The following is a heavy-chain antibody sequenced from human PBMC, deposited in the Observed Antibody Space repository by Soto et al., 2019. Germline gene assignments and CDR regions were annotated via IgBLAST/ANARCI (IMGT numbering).Heavy chain of an antibody. Sequence: HPGGSLRLSCAASGFTLSNYWVHWVRQAPGKGLVWVSRISSDGTTTNYADSVKGRFTVSRDNAENTLYLQMNSLRAEDTAVYYCARDHCTTASCYTVWFDPWGQGTLVTVSS. D-gene: IGHD2-2*02. CDR1: GFTLSNYW. J-gene: IGHJ5*02. CDR3: ARDHCTTASCYTVWFDP. V-gene: IGHV3-74*01. CDR2: ISSDGTTT.